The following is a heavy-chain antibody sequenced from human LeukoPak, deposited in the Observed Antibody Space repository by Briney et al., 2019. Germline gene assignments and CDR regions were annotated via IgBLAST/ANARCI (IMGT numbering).Heavy chain of an antibody. J-gene: IGHJ4*02. CDR2: ITSSSSIR. CDR1: GFTFSSYS. Sequence: GGFLRLSCAASGFTFSSYSMNWVRQAPGKGLEWLSYITSSSSIRYFADSVKGRFTISRDNAKNSLYLQMNSLRAEDTALYYCARAGMDGRGYYQGFDYWGQGTLVTVSS. V-gene: IGHV3-48*01. D-gene: IGHD3-22*01. CDR3: ARAGMDGRGYYQGFDY.